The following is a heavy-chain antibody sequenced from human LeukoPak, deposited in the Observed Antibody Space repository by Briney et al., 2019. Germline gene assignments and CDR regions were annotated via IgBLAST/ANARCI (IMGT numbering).Heavy chain of an antibody. CDR3: ARDRYCSSTSCYPVGAYGMDV. CDR2: IVPILGIA. J-gene: IGHJ6*02. Sequence: GASVKVSCKASGGTFSSYAISWVRQAPGQGLEWMGRIVPILGIANYAQKFQGRVTITADKSTSTAYMELSSLRSEDTAVYYCARDRYCSSTSCYPVGAYGMDVWGQGTTVTVSS. D-gene: IGHD2-2*01. CDR1: GGTFSSYA. V-gene: IGHV1-69*04.